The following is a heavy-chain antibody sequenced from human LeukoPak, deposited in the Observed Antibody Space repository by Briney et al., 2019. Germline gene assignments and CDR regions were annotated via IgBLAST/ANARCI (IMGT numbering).Heavy chain of an antibody. D-gene: IGHD2-8*01. Sequence: LSGGSLRLSCEASGFTFDDYGMSWVRQPPGKGLEWVSGISRNGGSTDYADSVKGRFTIYRDNAKNSHFLQMNSLRVEDTAFYYCARGFRNGPFDCWGQGTLVTVSS. CDR1: GFTFDDYG. J-gene: IGHJ4*02. V-gene: IGHV3-20*04. CDR2: ISRNGGST. CDR3: ARGFRNGPFDC.